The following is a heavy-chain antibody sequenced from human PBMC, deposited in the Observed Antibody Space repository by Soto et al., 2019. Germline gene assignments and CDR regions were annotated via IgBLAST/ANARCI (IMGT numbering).Heavy chain of an antibody. Sequence: EVQLVESGGGLVQPGGSLRLSCAASGFTFSSYWMHWVRQAPGKGLVWVSRINSDGSSTSYADSVKGRFTISRDNAKNTLYLQINSLRAEDTAVYYCARERGKAAAVHFDYWGQGTLDTVSS. CDR2: INSDGSST. CDR3: ARERGKAAAVHFDY. V-gene: IGHV3-74*01. CDR1: GFTFSSYW. J-gene: IGHJ4*02. D-gene: IGHD6-13*01.